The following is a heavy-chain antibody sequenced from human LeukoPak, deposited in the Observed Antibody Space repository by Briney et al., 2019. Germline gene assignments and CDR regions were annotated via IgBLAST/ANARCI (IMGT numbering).Heavy chain of an antibody. CDR1: GFTFSSYW. CDR2: IRCDGSNK. Sequence: GGSLRLSCAASGFTFSSYWRSWVRQAPGKGLEWVEYIRCDGSNKHYADSVQGRFTISRDNSKNTVYLQMNSLRAEDTAVYYCVKGGIVGATPHRSATPFDYWGQGTLVTVSS. CDR3: VKGGIVGATPHRSATPFDY. J-gene: IGHJ4*02. V-gene: IGHV3-30*02. D-gene: IGHD1-26*01.